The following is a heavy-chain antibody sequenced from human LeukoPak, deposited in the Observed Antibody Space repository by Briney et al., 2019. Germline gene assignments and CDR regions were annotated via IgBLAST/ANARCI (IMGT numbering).Heavy chain of an antibody. CDR1: GFTFSAYA. V-gene: IGHV3-30-3*01. J-gene: IGHJ4*02. CDR3: TRISLYALPDY. D-gene: IGHD5/OR15-5a*01. CDR2: ISYDGNIK. Sequence: PGMSLRLSCAASGFTFSAYAMHWVRQAPGKGLEWVAIISYDGNIKYQADSVKGRFTISRDDSKNTLYLQMSSLRAEDTAFYYCTRISLYALPDYWGQGTLVTVSS.